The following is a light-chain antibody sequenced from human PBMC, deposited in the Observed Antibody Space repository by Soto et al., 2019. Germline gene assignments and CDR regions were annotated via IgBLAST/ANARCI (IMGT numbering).Light chain of an antibody. CDR1: RSISSW. J-gene: IGKJ1*01. CDR3: QHYNSYSWT. Sequence: DIQMTQSPSTLSASVGDRVTITCRASRSISSWLAWYQQKPGKAPKLLIYKASSLESGVPSRFSGSRSGTEFTLTISSLQPDDFATYYCQHYNSYSWTFGQGTKVDIK. V-gene: IGKV1-5*03. CDR2: KAS.